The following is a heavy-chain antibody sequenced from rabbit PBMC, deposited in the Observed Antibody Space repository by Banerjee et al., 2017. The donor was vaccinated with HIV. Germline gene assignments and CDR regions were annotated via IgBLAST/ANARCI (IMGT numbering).Heavy chain of an antibody. D-gene: IGHD1-1*01. Sequence: QEQLEESGGDLVKPEGSLTLTCTASGFSFSNKYVMCWVRQAPGKGLEWIACINTSSGNTVYATWAKGRFTISRSTSLNTVDLKMTSLTAADTATYFCARVGSVIGWNFNLWGPGTLVTVS. CDR2: INTSSGNT. CDR3: ARVGSVIGWNFNL. V-gene: IGHV1S43*01. CDR1: GFSFSNKYV. J-gene: IGHJ4*01.